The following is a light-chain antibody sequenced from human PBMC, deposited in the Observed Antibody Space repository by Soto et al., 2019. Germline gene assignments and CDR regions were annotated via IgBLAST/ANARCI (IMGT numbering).Light chain of an antibody. Sequence: QSVLTQPPSVSGAPGQRVTISCTGSSSNIGAGYDVHWYQQLPGTAPKLLIYGNSNRPSGVPDRFSGSKSGPSASLAITGIQAEDEADYYCQSYDSSLSGYVFGTGTKLTVL. CDR1: SSNIGAGYD. J-gene: IGLJ1*01. CDR2: GNS. V-gene: IGLV1-40*01. CDR3: QSYDSSLSGYV.